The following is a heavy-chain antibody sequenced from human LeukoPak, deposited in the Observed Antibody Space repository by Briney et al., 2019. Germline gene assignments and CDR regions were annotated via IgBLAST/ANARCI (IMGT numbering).Heavy chain of an antibody. CDR3: ARLYSSGWTHDAFDI. D-gene: IGHD6-19*01. V-gene: IGHV4-59*08. CDR1: GGSISSYY. CDR2: IYYSGST. Sequence: SETLSLTCTVSGGSISSYYWSWIRQPPGKGLEWIGYIYYSGSTNYNPSLKSRVTISVDTSKNQFSLKLSSVTAADTAVYYCARLYSSGWTHDAFDIWGQGTMVTVSS. J-gene: IGHJ3*02.